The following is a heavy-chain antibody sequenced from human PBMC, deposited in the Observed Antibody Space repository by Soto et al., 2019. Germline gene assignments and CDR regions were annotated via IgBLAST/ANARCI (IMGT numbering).Heavy chain of an antibody. CDR1: GGSISSGGYS. CDR3: PGGPDC. CDR2: IYHSWST. D-gene: IGHD2-21*01. J-gene: IGHJ4*02. V-gene: IGHV4-30-2*01. Sequence: QLQLQESGSGLVKPSQTLSLTCAVSGGSISSGGYSWSWIRQPPGQGLEWIGYIYHSWSTYSNPSLKRRVTISVDRAKNQFSLQLSSVTAADTAVYYCPGGPDCWGQGTLVTFSS.